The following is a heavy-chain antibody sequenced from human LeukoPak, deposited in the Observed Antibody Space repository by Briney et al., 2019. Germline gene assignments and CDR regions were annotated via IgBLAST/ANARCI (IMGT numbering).Heavy chain of an antibody. V-gene: IGHV4-34*01. D-gene: IGHD3-22*01. CDR3: ARGRRLIVVGHYYYYIGV. J-gene: IGHJ6*03. Sequence: PSETLSLTXAVYGGSFSGYYWSWIRQPPGKGLEWIGEINHSGSTNYNPSLKSRVTISVDTSKNQFSLKLSSVTAADTAVYYCARGRRLIVVGHYYYYIGVWGKGTAVTVSS. CDR1: GGSFSGYY. CDR2: INHSGST.